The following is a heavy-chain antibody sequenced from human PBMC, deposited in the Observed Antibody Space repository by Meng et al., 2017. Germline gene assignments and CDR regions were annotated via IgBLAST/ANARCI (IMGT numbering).Heavy chain of an antibody. J-gene: IGHJ5*02. Sequence: QIQLHDRCPCLVKPSVTLSRPCTSSGASISSSSYSWGWIRQPPGKGLEWIGSLYYSGSTSYNPSLKSRVTISVDTSKNQFSLKLSSVTAADTAVYYCASLRIAVAGINWFDPWGQGTLVTVSS. CDR3: ASLRIAVAGINWFDP. CDR2: LYYSGST. CDR1: GASISSSSYS. V-gene: IGHV4-39*07. D-gene: IGHD6-19*01.